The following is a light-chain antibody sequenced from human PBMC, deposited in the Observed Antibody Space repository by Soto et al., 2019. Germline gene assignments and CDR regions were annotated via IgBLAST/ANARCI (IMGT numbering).Light chain of an antibody. CDR1: SSDVGGYNY. J-gene: IGLJ1*01. CDR2: DVS. CDR3: SSYTSGSPGV. Sequence: QSVLTQPASVSGSPGQSITISCTGTSSDVGGYNYVTWYQQHPGKAPKLMIYDVSNRPSGVSNRFSGSKSGNTASLTISGLQAEDEAEYYCSSYTSGSPGVFGTGTKVTVL. V-gene: IGLV2-14*01.